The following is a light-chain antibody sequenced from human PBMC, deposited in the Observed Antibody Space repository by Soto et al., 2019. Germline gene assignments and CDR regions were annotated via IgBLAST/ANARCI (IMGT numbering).Light chain of an antibody. CDR3: QQLNKYPST. CDR1: QGISSY. Sequence: DIQMTQSPSSLSASVGDRVTITCRASQGISSYLGWYQQKQGKAPKXLIYGASTLQSGVPSRFSGIVSGTDGTITLSSLQPEDGETYYGQQLNKYPSTFGGGTKVDIK. V-gene: IGKV1-9*01. CDR2: GAS. J-gene: IGKJ4*01.